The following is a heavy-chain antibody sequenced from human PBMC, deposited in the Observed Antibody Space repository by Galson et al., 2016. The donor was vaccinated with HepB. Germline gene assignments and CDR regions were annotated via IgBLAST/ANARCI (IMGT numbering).Heavy chain of an antibody. Sequence: SLRLSCAASGFTLTNYAMSWVRQTPGKGLEWVSGINGGGGSTYVANSVKGRCTIPRDISKSALYLQMNSLRGEDAGVYYCVKVHDITLNHLLGALDVWGQGTTVAVSS. J-gene: IGHJ6*02. D-gene: IGHD1-20*01. CDR2: INGGGGST. V-gene: IGHV3-23*01. CDR3: VKVHDITLNHLLGALDV. CDR1: GFTLTNYA.